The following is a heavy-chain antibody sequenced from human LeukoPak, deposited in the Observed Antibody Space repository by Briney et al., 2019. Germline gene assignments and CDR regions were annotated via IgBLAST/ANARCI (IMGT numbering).Heavy chain of an antibody. Sequence: GGSLRLSCAASGFTVSSNYMSWVRQAPGKGLEWVSVIYSGGSKYYADSVKGRFTISRDNSKNTLYLQMNSLRAEDTAVYYCAKDLWMATINYYMDVWGKGTTVTVSS. J-gene: IGHJ6*03. CDR2: IYSGGSK. CDR1: GFTVSSNY. V-gene: IGHV3-53*01. CDR3: AKDLWMATINYYMDV. D-gene: IGHD5-24*01.